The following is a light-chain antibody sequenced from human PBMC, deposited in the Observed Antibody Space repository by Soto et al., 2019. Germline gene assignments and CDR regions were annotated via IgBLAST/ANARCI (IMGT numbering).Light chain of an antibody. J-gene: IGKJ1*01. CDR2: AAS. V-gene: IGKV1-8*01. CDR3: QQYYSYPRT. Sequence: AIRMTQSPSSLSASTGDRVTITCRASQDISSYLAWYQQKPGKAPKFLIYAASTLQSGVPSRFSGSGSGTDFTLTISCLQSEDFATYYCQQYYSYPRTFGQGTKVEIE. CDR1: QDISSY.